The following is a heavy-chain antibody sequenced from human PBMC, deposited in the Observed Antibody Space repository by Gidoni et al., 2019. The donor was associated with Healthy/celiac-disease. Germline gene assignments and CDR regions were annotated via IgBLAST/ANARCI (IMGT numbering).Heavy chain of an antibody. Sequence: EVQLVESGGGLVKPGGSLRLSCAASGFTFSSYSMNWVRQAPGKGLEWVSSISSSSSDIYYADSVKGRFTISRDNAKNSLYLQMNSLRAEDTAVYYCARDRAGFPTLSTVVTRAFDIWGQGTMVTVSS. CDR1: GFTFSSYS. J-gene: IGHJ3*02. CDR2: ISSSSSDI. CDR3: ARDRAGFPTLSTVVTRAFDI. D-gene: IGHD4-17*01. V-gene: IGHV3-21*01.